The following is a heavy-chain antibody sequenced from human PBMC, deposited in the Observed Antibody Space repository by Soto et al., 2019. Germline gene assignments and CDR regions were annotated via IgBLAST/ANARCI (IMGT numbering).Heavy chain of an antibody. CDR3: ARVVIGAMVPLLYYGMDV. J-gene: IGHJ6*02. D-gene: IGHD5-18*01. CDR2: INAGNGNT. Sequence: QVQLVQSGAEVKKPGASVKVSCKASGYTFTSYAMHWVRQAPGQRLEWMGWINAGNGNTKYSQKFQGRVTITRDTSASTAYMELSSLRSEDTAVYYCARVVIGAMVPLLYYGMDVWGQGTTVTVSS. CDR1: GYTFTSYA. V-gene: IGHV1-3*01.